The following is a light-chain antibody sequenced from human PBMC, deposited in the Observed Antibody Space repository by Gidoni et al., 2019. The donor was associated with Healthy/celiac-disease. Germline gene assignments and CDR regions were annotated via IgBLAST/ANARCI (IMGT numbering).Light chain of an antibody. Sequence: EIVLTPSTRTLSLSPGERAPLPCRASQSVSSSYLAWYQQTPAQAPRLLIYGASTRATGIPDMFSGSGSGTDFTLTISRLEPEDFAVYYCQQYGSSPMTFGQGTKVEIK. CDR1: QSVSSSY. J-gene: IGKJ1*01. CDR2: GAS. V-gene: IGKV3-20*01. CDR3: QQYGSSPMT.